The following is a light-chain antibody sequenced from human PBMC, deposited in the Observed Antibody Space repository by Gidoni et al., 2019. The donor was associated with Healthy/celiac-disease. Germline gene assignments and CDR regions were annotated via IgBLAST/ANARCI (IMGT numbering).Light chain of an antibody. CDR2: GTN. Sequence: SSELTQDPAVSVALGQTVRITCQGDSLRSYYASWYQQKPGQAPVLVIYGTNNRPSGIPDRFSGSSSGNTASLTITGAQAEDEADYYCNSRDSSGVVFGGGTKLTVL. CDR1: SLRSYY. V-gene: IGLV3-19*01. J-gene: IGLJ2*01. CDR3: NSRDSSGVV.